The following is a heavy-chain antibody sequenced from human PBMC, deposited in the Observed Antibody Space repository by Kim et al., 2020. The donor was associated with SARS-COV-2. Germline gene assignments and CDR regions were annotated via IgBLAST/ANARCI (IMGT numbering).Heavy chain of an antibody. CDR3: ARDMVRGVIIS. Sequence: SETLSLTCTVSGGSISSSSYYWGWIRQPPGKGLEWIGSIYYSGSTYYNPSLKSRVTISVDTSKNQFSLKLSSVTAADTAVYYCARDMVRGVIISWGQGTLVTVSS. CDR1: GGSISSSSYY. D-gene: IGHD3-10*01. CDR2: IYYSGST. J-gene: IGHJ5*02. V-gene: IGHV4-39*07.